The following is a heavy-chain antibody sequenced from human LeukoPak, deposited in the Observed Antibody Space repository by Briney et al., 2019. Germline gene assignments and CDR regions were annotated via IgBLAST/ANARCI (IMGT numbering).Heavy chain of an antibody. D-gene: IGHD3-10*01. CDR2: IKEDGSEK. CDR1: GFTFSSHW. Sequence: PGGSLRLSCAASGFTFSSHWMSWVRQAPGKGLEWVANIKEDGSEKYYVDPVKGRFTISRDNRKNSLYLQMNSLTAEDTAVYYCARGRAYGSGSFDIWGQGTMVTVSS. CDR3: ARGRAYGSGSFDI. V-gene: IGHV3-7*01. J-gene: IGHJ3*02.